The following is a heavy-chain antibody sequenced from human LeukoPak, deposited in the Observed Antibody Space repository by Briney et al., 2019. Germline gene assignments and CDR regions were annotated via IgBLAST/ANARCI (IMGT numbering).Heavy chain of an antibody. Sequence: SVKVSCKASGGTFSSYAISWVRQAPGQGLEWMGRIIPILGIANYAQKSQGRVTITADKSTSTAYMELSSLRSEDTAVYYCARDRVTMVRGVTLGFDYWGQGTLVTVSS. CDR1: GGTFSSYA. CDR2: IIPILGIA. D-gene: IGHD3-10*01. V-gene: IGHV1-69*04. J-gene: IGHJ4*02. CDR3: ARDRVTMVRGVTLGFDY.